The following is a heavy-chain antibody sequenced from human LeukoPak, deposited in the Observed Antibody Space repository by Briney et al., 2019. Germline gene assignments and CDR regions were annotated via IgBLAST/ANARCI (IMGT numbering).Heavy chain of an antibody. CDR3: ARGNIAVPGTPYYFEY. V-gene: IGHV1-8*01. D-gene: IGHD6-19*01. CDR2: MSPNSGKT. J-gene: IGHJ4*02. Sequence: ASVKVSCKTSGYSFTNYDINWVRQATGQGLEWMGWMSPNSGKTGYAQKFQGRVTMTKNTSMSTAYMELSSLRSEDTAVYYCARGNIAVPGTPYYFEYWGQETLVTVSS. CDR1: GYSFTNYD.